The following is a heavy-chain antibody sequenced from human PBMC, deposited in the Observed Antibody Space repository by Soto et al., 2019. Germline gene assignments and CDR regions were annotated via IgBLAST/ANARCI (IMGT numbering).Heavy chain of an antibody. CDR2: NYYSGSA. V-gene: IGHV4-39*01. CDR3: ASHPPYDPLDY. CDR1: GDSGGFISSSSYH. Sequence: QLQLQESGPGLVKPSETLSLTCTVSGDSGGFISSSSYHWVWIRQPPGKGLEWIGNNYYSGSAFCNPSLKTRVTLSGYPSKNQYSLRLTSVTAAAPSVYYCASHPPYDPLDYWGQGTLVTVSS. J-gene: IGHJ4*02. D-gene: IGHD3-3*01.